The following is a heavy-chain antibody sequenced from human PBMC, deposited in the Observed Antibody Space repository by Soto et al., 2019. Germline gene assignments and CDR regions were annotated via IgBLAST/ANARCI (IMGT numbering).Heavy chain of an antibody. D-gene: IGHD4-17*01. CDR3: ASQGGTVTTYYYYGMDV. J-gene: IGHJ6*02. V-gene: IGHV1-69*01. CDR2: IIPIFGTA. Sequence: QVQLVQSGAEVKKPGSSVKVSCKASGGTFSSYAISWVRQAPGQGLEWMGGIIPIFGTANYAQKFQGRVTITADESRSTAYMEGRSLSSEDTAVYSCASQGGTVTTYYYYGMDVWGQGTTVTVSS. CDR1: GGTFSSYA.